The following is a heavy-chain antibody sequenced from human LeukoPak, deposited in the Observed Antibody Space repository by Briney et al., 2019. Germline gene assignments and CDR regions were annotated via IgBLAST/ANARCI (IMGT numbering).Heavy chain of an antibody. CDR1: GGSFSGYY. V-gene: IGHV4-34*01. J-gene: IGHJ4*02. CDR2: INHSGST. Sequence: SETLSLTCAVYGGSFSGYYWSWIRQPPGKGLEWIGEINHSGSTNYNPSLKSRVTISVDTSKNQFSLKLSSVTAADTAVYYCARGPLYYYDSSGYYHDYWGQGTLVTVSP. CDR3: ARGPLYYYDSSGYYHDY. D-gene: IGHD3-22*01.